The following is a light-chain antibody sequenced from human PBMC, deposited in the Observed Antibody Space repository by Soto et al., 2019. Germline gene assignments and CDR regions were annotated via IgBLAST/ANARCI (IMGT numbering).Light chain of an antibody. Sequence: DIQLTQSPSTLSASVGDRVSITCRASRTMSSWLAWYQQKPGIAPKLLIYETSNLESGVPSRFSGSGSGTEFTLTISSLQPDDFATYYCQQYNTYPWTFGQGTKMEIK. CDR3: QQYNTYPWT. CDR2: ETS. CDR1: RTMSSW. V-gene: IGKV1-5*03. J-gene: IGKJ1*01.